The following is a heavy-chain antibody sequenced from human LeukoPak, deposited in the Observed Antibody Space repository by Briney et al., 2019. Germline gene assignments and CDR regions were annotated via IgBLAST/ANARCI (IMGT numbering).Heavy chain of an antibody. CDR1: GYTFTGYY. CDR2: ISAYNGNT. CDR3: ARDFVPITMIGSRSGELDY. V-gene: IGHV1-18*04. Sequence: GASVKVSCKASGYTFTGYYMHWVRQAPGQGLEWMGWISAYNGNTNYAQKLQGRVTMTTDTSTSTAYMELRSLRSDDTAVYYCARDFVPITMIGSRSGELDYWGQGTLVTVSS. D-gene: IGHD3-22*01. J-gene: IGHJ4*02.